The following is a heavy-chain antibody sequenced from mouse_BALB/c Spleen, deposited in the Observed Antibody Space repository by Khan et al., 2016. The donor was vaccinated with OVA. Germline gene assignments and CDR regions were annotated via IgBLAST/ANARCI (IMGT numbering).Heavy chain of an antibody. CDR3: ERGNYYGSTSWFGD. V-gene: IGHV1-9*01. Sequence: VQLQQSGAELMKPGASVKISCKASGYTFSSYWIEWVKQRPGHGLEWIGEILPGSNITNYNARFKDKATFTSDTSSNTAYMQLSSLTSEDSAIYYCERGNYYGSTSWFGDWGQGTLVTVSA. D-gene: IGHD1-1*01. CDR1: GYTFSSYW. J-gene: IGHJ3*01. CDR2: ILPGSNIT.